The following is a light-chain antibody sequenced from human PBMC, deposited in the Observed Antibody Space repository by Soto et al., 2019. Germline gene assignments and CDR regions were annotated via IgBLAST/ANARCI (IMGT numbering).Light chain of an antibody. J-gene: IGKJ5*01. CDR3: KQLNSYPIT. V-gene: IGKV1-9*01. CDR2: AAY. Sequence: DIQMTQSPSSLSASVGDSLTITCRASQSISSYLNWYQQKPGKAPKLLIYAAYTLQSGVQSRFSGSGSGTEFTLTIRRLQPEDFATYYCKQLNSYPITVGQGTRLEIK. CDR1: QSISSY.